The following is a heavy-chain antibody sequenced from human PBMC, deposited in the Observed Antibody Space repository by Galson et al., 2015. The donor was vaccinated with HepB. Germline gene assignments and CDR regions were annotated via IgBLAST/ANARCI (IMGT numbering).Heavy chain of an antibody. CDR3: VRDLTYFETFVYYDALDI. CDR1: GFTFSSYW. D-gene: IGHD2/OR15-2a*01. J-gene: IGHJ3*02. V-gene: IGHV3-7*01. CDR2: IKDDGSET. Sequence: SLRLSCAASGFTFSSYWMTWVRQAPGRGLEWVANIKDDGSETNYVDSVKGRFTISRDNVATSLYLQMNTLRPEETAVYYCVRDLTYFETFVYYDALDIWGHGTMVIVSS.